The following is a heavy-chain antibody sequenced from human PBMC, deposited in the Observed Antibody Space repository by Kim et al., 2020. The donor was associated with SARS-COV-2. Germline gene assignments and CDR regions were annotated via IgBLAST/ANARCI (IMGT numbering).Heavy chain of an antibody. D-gene: IGHD2-15*01. J-gene: IGHJ4*02. CDR2: IGTAGDT. V-gene: IGHV3-13*01. CDR3: ARGGSGGYPLDY. Sequence: GGSLRLSCAASGFTFSSYDMHWVRQATGKGLEWVSAIGTAGDTYYPGSVKGRFTISRENAKNSLYLQMNSLRAGDTAVYYCARGGSGGYPLDYWGQGTLVTVSS. CDR1: GFTFSSYD.